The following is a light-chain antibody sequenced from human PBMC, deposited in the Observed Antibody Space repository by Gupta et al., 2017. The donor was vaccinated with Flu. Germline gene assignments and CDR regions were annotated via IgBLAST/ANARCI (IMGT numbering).Light chain of an antibody. J-gene: IGKJ4*01. V-gene: IGKV1-17*01. CDR2: AAS. CDR1: QDIRSD. Sequence: DIQMTQSPSSLSASVGDRVTITCRASQDIRSDLGWFQQKPGKAPKRLIYAASNVQSGVPSRFSGSGSGTEFTLTISSLQPEDFATYYCRQYNTYPIIFGGGTKVEIK. CDR3: RQYNTYPII.